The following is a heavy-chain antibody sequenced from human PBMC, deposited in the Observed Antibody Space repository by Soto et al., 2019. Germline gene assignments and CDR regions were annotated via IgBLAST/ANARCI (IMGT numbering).Heavy chain of an antibody. V-gene: IGHV3-74*02. Sequence: EVQLVESGGKLVQPGGSLTLSCAASGFTFNNHWMHWVRQAPGKGLVWVSRIHYDGSNTRYADSVNGRFTISRDNAKNTLYLPLSSLKVDDTAAYYPARAWYNFSSGSARGGHWYFALWGRGTLVTVSS. CDR2: IHYDGSNT. J-gene: IGHJ2*01. CDR1: GFTFNNHW. CDR3: ARAWYNFSSGSARGGHWYFAL. D-gene: IGHD3-10*01.